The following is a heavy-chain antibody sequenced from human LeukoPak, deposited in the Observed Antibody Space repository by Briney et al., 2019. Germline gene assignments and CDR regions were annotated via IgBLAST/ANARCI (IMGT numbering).Heavy chain of an antibody. CDR1: GFTFSSYG. CDR3: ARDTEGGYFDY. Sequence: QSGGSLRLSCAASGFTFSSYGMHWVRQAPGKGLEWVAVIWYDGGNKYYADSVKGRFTISRDNSKNTLYLQMNSLRAEDTAVYYCARDTEGGYFDYWGQGTLVTVSS. V-gene: IGHV3-33*01. CDR2: IWYDGGNK. J-gene: IGHJ4*02.